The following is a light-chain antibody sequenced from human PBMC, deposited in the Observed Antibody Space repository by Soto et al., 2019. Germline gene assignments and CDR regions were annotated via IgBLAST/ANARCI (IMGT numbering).Light chain of an antibody. Sequence: DIVMTQSPDSLAVSLGERATINCKSSQSVLSSSNNKNYLIWYQQKPGQPPRLLISWASTRESEVPDRFSGSGSGTDFTLTISSLQAEDLAVYYCQQYYTSPWTFGQGTKVEFK. V-gene: IGKV4-1*01. J-gene: IGKJ1*01. CDR3: QQYYTSPWT. CDR1: QSVLSSSNNKNY. CDR2: WAS.